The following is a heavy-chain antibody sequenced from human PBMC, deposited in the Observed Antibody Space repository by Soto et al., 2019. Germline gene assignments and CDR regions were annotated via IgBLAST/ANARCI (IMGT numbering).Heavy chain of an antibody. V-gene: IGHV1-18*04. CDR2: ISAYNGNT. J-gene: IGHJ4*02. Sequence: QVQLVQSGAEVKKPGASVKVSCKTSGYTFSSYSISWVRQAPGQGPEWMGWISAYNGNTKDAQNLQGRVTLTTDTSTSTAYMELRSPRSDDTAVYFCARAMTDPDQFVVVPAAVDYWGQGTLVTVSS. CDR3: ARAMTDPDQFVVVPAAVDY. CDR1: GYTFSSYS. D-gene: IGHD2-2*01.